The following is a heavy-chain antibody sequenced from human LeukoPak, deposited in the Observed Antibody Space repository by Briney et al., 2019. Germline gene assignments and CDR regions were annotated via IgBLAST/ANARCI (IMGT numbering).Heavy chain of an antibody. CDR2: ISWNSGSI. CDR1: GFTFDDYA. V-gene: IGHV3-9*01. D-gene: IGHD2-8*01. J-gene: IGHJ4*02. CDR3: ARDLGYCTNGVCHTRFDC. Sequence: GRSLRLSCAASGFTFDDYAMQWVRQAPGKGLEWVSGISWNSGSIGYADSVKGRFTISRDNAKNSLYLQMNSLRAEDTALYYCARDLGYCTNGVCHTRFDCWGQGTLVAVSS.